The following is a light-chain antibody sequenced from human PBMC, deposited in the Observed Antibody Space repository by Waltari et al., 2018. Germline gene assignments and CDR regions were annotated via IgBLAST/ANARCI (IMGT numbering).Light chain of an antibody. CDR1: QSLGSRY. CDR3: QEFGGS. CDR2: GAF. Sequence: ELLLTQSPATLSLSPGERATLFCRAAQSLGSRYLAWYQHKPGQAPRLLIYGAFTRAPGIPDRFRGSGSGTDFTLTITRLEPEDFAVYYCQEFGGSFGGGTKVEIK. V-gene: IGKV3-20*01. J-gene: IGKJ4*01.